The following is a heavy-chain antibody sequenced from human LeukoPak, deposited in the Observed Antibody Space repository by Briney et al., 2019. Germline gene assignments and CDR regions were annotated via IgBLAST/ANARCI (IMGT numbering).Heavy chain of an antibody. D-gene: IGHD5-18*01. Sequence: GGSLRLSCVASGFTFSSYSMNWVRQAPGKGLEWVSSISSSSSYIYYADSVKGRFTISRDNAKNSLYLQMNSLRAEDTAVYYCARDREGYSYGLGFDYWGQGTLVTVSS. CDR3: ARDREGYSYGLGFDY. CDR2: ISSSSSYI. CDR1: GFTFSSYS. J-gene: IGHJ4*02. V-gene: IGHV3-21*01.